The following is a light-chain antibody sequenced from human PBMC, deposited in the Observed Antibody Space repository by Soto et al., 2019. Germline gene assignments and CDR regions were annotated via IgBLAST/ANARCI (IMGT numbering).Light chain of an antibody. V-gene: IGLV1-40*01. CDR3: HSYDVSLSGPV. CDR1: SSNIGAGYD. CDR2: DNN. J-gene: IGLJ2*01. Sequence: QSVLTQPPSVSGAPGQRVTISCTGSSSNIGAGYDVHWYQQLPGTAPKVLIYDNNSRPLGVPGRFSGSKSGTSASLAITGLQAEDEADYYCHSYDVSLSGPVFGGGTKLTVL.